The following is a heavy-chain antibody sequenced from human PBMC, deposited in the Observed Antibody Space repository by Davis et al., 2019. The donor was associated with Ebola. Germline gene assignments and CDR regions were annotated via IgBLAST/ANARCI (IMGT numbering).Heavy chain of an antibody. CDR3: ARGSTGYSSVWVRSNYYYYYMDV. CDR2: IIPILGIA. Sequence: SVKVSCNASGGTFSSYAISWVRQAPGQGLEWMGGIIPILGIANYAQKFQGRVTITADESTSTAYMELSSLRSEDTAVYYCARGSTGYSSVWVRSNYYYYYMDVWGKGTTVTVSS. CDR1: GGTFSSYA. D-gene: IGHD6-25*01. V-gene: IGHV1-69*10. J-gene: IGHJ6*03.